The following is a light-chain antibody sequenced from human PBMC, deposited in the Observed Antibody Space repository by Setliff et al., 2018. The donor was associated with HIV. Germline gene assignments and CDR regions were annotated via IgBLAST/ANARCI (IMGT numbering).Light chain of an antibody. Sequence: SYELTQPPSVSVAPGKTARSTCGGNNIGSKSAHWYQQKPGQAPVLVIYYDSDRPSGIPERFSGSNSGNTAALTISWVEAGDEADYYCQVWDSSSDHPGYVFGTGTKATVL. CDR3: QVWDSSSDHPGYV. J-gene: IGLJ1*01. V-gene: IGLV3-21*04. CDR1: NIGSKS. CDR2: YDS.